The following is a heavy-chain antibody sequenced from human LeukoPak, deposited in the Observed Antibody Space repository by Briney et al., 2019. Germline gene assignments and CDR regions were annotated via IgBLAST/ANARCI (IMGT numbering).Heavy chain of an antibody. D-gene: IGHD3-10*01. CDR2: ISSSSSYI. J-gene: IGHJ3*02. CDR3: AKDVNIWFGELLSAFDI. Sequence: GGSLRLSCAASGFTFSSYSMNWVRQAPGKGLEWVSSISSSSSYIYYADSVKGRFTISRDNAKNSLYLQMNSLRAEDTALYYCAKDVNIWFGELLSAFDIWGQGTMVTVSS. CDR1: GFTFSSYS. V-gene: IGHV3-21*04.